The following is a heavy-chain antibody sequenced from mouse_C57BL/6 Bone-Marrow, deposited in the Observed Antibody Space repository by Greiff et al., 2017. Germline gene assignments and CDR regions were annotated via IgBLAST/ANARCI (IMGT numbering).Heavy chain of an antibody. J-gene: IGHJ4*01. CDR2: IWSGGST. CDR1: GFSLTSYG. Sequence: QVQLQQSGPGLVQPSQSLSITCTVSGFSLTSYGVHWVRQSPGKGLEWLGAIWSGGSTAYNAALISRLSISKDNSKIQVFIKMNSLQADDTAINYCARKLFYAMDYWGQGTSVTVAS. CDR3: ARKLFYAMDY. V-gene: IGHV2-2*01.